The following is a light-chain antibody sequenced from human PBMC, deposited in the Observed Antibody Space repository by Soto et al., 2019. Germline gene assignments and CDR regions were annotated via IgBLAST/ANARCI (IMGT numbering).Light chain of an antibody. V-gene: IGLV7-43*01. Sequence: QAVVTQEPSLTVSPGGTVTLTCASSTGAVTSGYSPNWFQQKPGQAPRALIYNTHNIHSWTPARFSGSLLGGKAALTLSGVQPEDEAEYYCLLYYGGAGVFGGGTKLTVL. CDR1: TGAVTSGYS. J-gene: IGLJ3*02. CDR2: NTH. CDR3: LLYYGGAGV.